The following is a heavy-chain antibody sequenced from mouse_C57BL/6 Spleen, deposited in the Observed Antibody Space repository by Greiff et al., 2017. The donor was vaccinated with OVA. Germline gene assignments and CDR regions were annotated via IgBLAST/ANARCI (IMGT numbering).Heavy chain of an antibody. D-gene: IGHD2-4*01. J-gene: IGHJ2*01. CDR2: IDPETGGT. CDR3: TRLAYYDYDVNY. CDR1: GYTFTDYE. Sequence: QVQLQQSGAELVRPGASVTLSCKASGYTFTDYEMHWVKQTPVHGLEWIGAIDPETGGTAYNQKFKGKAILTADKSSSTAYMELRSLTSEDSAVYYCTRLAYYDYDVNYWGQGTTLTVSS. V-gene: IGHV1-15*01.